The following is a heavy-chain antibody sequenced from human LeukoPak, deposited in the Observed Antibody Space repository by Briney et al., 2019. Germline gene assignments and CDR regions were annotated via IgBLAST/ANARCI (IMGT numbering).Heavy chain of an antibody. CDR1: GFTFSSYS. V-gene: IGHV3-21*01. CDR2: ISSSSSYI. Sequence: PGGSLRLSCAASGFTFSSYSMNWVRQAPGKGLEWVSSISSSSSYIYYADSVKGRFTISRDNAKNSLYLQMNSLRAEDTAVYYCARDGGFRGGIEMATIFWGQGTLVTVSS. J-gene: IGHJ4*02. D-gene: IGHD5-24*01. CDR3: ARDGGFRGGIEMATIF.